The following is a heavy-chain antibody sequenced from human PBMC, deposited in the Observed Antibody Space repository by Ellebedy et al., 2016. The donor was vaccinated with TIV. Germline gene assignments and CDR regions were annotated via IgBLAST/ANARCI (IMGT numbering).Heavy chain of an antibody. CDR2: IYYSGSP. CDR3: AREIGLGDGHKNAFYFDH. Sequence: MPGGSLRLSCSVSGVSTSSFYWSWFRQPPGKGLEWIGYIYYSGSPNFNPSLKGRVTMSVDTSKNQLSLKLNPVTAADTAVYYCAREIGLGDGHKNAFYFDHWGQGVLVTVSS. J-gene: IGHJ4*02. D-gene: IGHD5-24*01. V-gene: IGHV4-59*01. CDR1: GVSTSSFY.